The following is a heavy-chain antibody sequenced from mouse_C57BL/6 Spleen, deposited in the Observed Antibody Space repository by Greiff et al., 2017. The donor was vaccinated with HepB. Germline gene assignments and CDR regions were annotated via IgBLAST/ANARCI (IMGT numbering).Heavy chain of an antibody. J-gene: IGHJ3*01. V-gene: IGHV1-18*01. Sequence: EVQLQQSGPELVKPGASVKIPCKASGYTFTDYNMDWVKQSHGKSLEWIGDINPNNGGTIYNQKFKGKATLTVDKSSSTAYMELRSLTSEDTAVYYCARSGDYEAWFAYWGQGTLVTVSA. CDR3: ARSGDYEAWFAY. D-gene: IGHD2-4*01. CDR1: GYTFTDYN. CDR2: INPNNGGT.